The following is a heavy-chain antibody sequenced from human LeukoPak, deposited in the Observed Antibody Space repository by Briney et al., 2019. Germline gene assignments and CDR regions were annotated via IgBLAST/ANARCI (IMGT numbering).Heavy chain of an antibody. Sequence: PSETLSLTCAVYGGSFSGYYWSWIRQPPGKGLEWIGEINHSGSTNYNPSLKSRVTISVDTSKNQFSLKLSSVTAADTAVYYRARAGYCGGDCYPAKFDYWGQGTLVTVSS. V-gene: IGHV4-34*01. D-gene: IGHD2-21*02. J-gene: IGHJ4*02. CDR3: ARAGYCGGDCYPAKFDY. CDR1: GGSFSGYY. CDR2: INHSGST.